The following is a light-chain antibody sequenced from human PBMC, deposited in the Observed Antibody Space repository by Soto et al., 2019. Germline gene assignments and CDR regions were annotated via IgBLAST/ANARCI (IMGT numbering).Light chain of an antibody. CDR2: GSS. J-gene: IGKJ2*01. CDR3: HQYGSSPPYT. Sequence: EVVLTQSPGTLSLSPGERATLSCRASQSIINNYLAWYQQRPGQAPRLLIYGSSDRATGIPGRFSGSGSGTGVTLTISSRAPADFAVYSCHQYGSSPPYTLGQGTKVEI. V-gene: IGKV3-20*01. CDR1: QSIINNY.